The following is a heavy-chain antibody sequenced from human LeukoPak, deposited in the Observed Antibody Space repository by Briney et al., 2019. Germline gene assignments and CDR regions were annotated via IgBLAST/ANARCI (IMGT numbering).Heavy chain of an antibody. V-gene: IGHV4-59*01. D-gene: IGHD5-18*01. J-gene: IGHJ3*02. Sequence: SETLSLTCTVAGGSIRSYYWSWIRQPPGKGLEWIAYIDYRGSTTYNPSLKSRVSISVDTSRIQFSLKLSSVTAADTAVYYCARSRSGYSYDHAAFDIWGQGTMVTVSS. CDR3: ARSRSGYSYDHAAFDI. CDR1: GGSIRSYY. CDR2: IDYRGST.